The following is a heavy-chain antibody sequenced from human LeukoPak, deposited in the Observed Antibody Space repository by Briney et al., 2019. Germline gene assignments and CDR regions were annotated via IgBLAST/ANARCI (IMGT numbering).Heavy chain of an antibody. D-gene: IGHD3-3*01. CDR2: INSDGSST. Sequence: GGSLRLSCAASGFTFSSYWMHWVRQAPGKGLVWVSRINSDGSSTRYADSVKGRFTISRDNAKNSLYLQMNSLRAEDTAVYYCARDHYDFWSGYYWFDYWGQGTLVTVSS. CDR1: GFTFSSYW. CDR3: ARDHYDFWSGYYWFDY. J-gene: IGHJ4*02. V-gene: IGHV3-74*01.